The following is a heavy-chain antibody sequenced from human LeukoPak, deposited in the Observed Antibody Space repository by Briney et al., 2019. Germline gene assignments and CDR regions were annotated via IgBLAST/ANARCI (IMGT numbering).Heavy chain of an antibody. CDR1: GFTFDDYA. V-gene: IGHV3-9*01. CDR2: ISWNSGSI. CDR3: AKDAGPGHFDY. J-gene: IGHJ4*02. Sequence: GGSLRLSCAASGFTFDDYAMHWVRQAPGKGLEWVSGISWNSGSIGYADSVKGRFTIFRDNAKNSLYLQMNSLRAEDTALYYCAKDAGPGHFDYWGQGTLVTVSS.